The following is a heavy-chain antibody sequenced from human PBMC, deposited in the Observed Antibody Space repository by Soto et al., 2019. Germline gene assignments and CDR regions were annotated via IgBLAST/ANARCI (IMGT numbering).Heavy chain of an antibody. D-gene: IGHD4-4*01. CDR1: GFTFSSYG. V-gene: IGHV3-33*01. J-gene: IGHJ6*02. CDR3: ARVTTRVQYYYYGMDV. CDR2: IWYDGSNK. Sequence: GGSLRLSCAASGFTFSSYGMHWVRQAPGKGLEWVAVIWYDGSNKYYAVSVKGRFTISRDNSKNTLYLQMNSLRAEDTAVYYCARVTTRVQYYYYGMDVWGQGTTITVSS.